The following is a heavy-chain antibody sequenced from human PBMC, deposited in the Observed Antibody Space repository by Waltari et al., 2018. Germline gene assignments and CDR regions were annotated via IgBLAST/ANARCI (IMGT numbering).Heavy chain of an antibody. CDR1: GGSITSNRHY. D-gene: IGHD3-16*01. CDR2: ISYSGAT. CDR3: ATYIGASIGTAAFDV. V-gene: IGHV4-39*01. Sequence: QLHLQESGPGLVKPSETLSVTCSVSGGSITSNRHYWGWVRQPPGKGLEWTATISYSGATYNNPSLKSRVTISVDTSKNQFSLKLSSVTAADTAVYYCATYIGASIGTAAFDVWGQGTMVTVSS. J-gene: IGHJ3*01.